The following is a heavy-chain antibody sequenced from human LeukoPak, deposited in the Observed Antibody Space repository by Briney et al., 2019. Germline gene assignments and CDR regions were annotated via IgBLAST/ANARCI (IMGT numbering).Heavy chain of an antibody. Sequence: GGSLRLSCAASGFTFSSYSMHWVRQAPGKGLEWVAVVSYDGTKISYGGSVKGRFTMSRDISKNTLSLQMNSLRPEDTAVYYCARDRIQIWSYVGTFDYWGQGTLVTVSS. V-gene: IGHV3-30-3*01. D-gene: IGHD5-18*01. CDR3: ARDRIQIWSYVGTFDY. CDR1: GFTFSSYS. J-gene: IGHJ4*02. CDR2: VSYDGTKI.